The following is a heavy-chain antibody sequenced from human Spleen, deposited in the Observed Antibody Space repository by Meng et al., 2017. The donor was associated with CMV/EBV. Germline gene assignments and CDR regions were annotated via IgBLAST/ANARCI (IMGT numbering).Heavy chain of an antibody. CDR2: IKSESDRGTT. CDR3: TSTLPYDFWSGRHFDY. J-gene: IGHJ4*02. D-gene: IGHD3-3*01. V-gene: IGHV3-15*01. Sequence: GGSLRLSCVASGFTFSHAWMNWVRQAPGKGLEWVGRIKSESDRGTTDYAAAVKGRFTISRDDLKNTLYLQMNSLKTEDTGVYYCTSTLPYDFWSGRHFDYWGRGAPVTVSS. CDR1: GFTFSHAW.